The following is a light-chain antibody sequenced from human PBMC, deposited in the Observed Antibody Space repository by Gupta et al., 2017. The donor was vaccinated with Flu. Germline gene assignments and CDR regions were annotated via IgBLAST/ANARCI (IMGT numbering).Light chain of an antibody. CDR2: GVS. CDR1: QGIRND. V-gene: IGKV1-17*01. CDR3: LQHKSYPWT. Sequence: GDRVTITCRARQGIRNDLGWYQQQPGKAPKRLIYGVSSLQSGVPSRFSGSGSGTEFTLTISSLQPEDFATYYCLQHKSYPWTFGQGTKVEIK. J-gene: IGKJ1*01.